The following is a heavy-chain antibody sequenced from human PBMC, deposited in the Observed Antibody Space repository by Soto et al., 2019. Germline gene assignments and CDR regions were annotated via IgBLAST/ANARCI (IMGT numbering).Heavy chain of an antibody. Sequence: GGSLRLSCAASGFTFSSYAMHWVRQAPGKGLEWVAVISYDGSNKYYADSVKGRFTISRDNSKNTLYLQMNSLRAEDTAVYYCARDSGVAVLHWGQGTLVTVSS. V-gene: IGHV3-30-3*01. CDR2: ISYDGSNK. D-gene: IGHD6-19*01. CDR3: ARDSGVAVLH. J-gene: IGHJ1*01. CDR1: GFTFSSYA.